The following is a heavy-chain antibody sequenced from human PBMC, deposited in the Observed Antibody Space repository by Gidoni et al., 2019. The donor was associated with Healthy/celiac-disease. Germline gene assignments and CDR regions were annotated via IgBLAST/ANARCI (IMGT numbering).Heavy chain of an antibody. CDR3: ARASGSSFGFDP. Sequence: QVQLQESGPGLVKPSETLSLTCTVPGGSISSYYWSWIRQPPGKGLEWIGYIYYSGSTNYNPSLKSRVTISVDTSKNQFSLKLSSVTAADTAVYYCARASGSSFGFDPWGQGTLVTVSS. CDR2: IYYSGST. V-gene: IGHV4-59*01. J-gene: IGHJ5*02. CDR1: GGSISSYY. D-gene: IGHD1-26*01.